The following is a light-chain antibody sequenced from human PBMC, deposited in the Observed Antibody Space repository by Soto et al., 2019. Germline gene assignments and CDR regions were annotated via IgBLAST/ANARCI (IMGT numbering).Light chain of an antibody. V-gene: IGLV2-8*01. Sequence: QSALTRPPSASGSPGQSVTISCTGTSSDVGLYDYVSWYQQHPGKVPKLLIYEVTQRPSGVPDRFSGSKSGNTASLTVSGLQAEDEADYYCSSYGGNSNYVFGTGTKVTVL. J-gene: IGLJ1*01. CDR3: SSYGGNSNYV. CDR2: EVT. CDR1: SSDVGLYDY.